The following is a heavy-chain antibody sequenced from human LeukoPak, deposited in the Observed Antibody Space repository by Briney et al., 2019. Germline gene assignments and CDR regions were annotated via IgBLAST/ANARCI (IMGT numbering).Heavy chain of an antibody. CDR3: ARGTTTVQRRDTFDV. Sequence: GGSLRVSCAASGFTFRTYSMDWVRQAPGKGLEWVASISTTSSHIYYAESLKGRFTISRDNAKNSLYLQMNSLRAEDTAVYYCARGTTTVQRRDTFDVWGQGTMVTASS. D-gene: IGHD4-11*01. J-gene: IGHJ3*01. CDR1: GFTFRTYS. CDR2: ISTTSSHI. V-gene: IGHV3-21*01.